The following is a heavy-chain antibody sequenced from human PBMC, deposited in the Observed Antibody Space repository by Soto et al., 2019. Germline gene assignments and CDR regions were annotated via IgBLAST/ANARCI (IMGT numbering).Heavy chain of an antibody. CDR3: AKYSDVAYYFDY. D-gene: IGHD2-15*01. J-gene: IGHJ4*02. CDR1: GFTFSSYG. V-gene: IGHV3-30*18. CDR2: ISYDGSNK. Sequence: RGGSLRLSCAASGFTFSSYGMHWVRQAPGKGLEWVAVISYDGSNKYYADSVKGRFTISRDNSKNTLYLQMNSLRAEDTAVYYCAKYSDVAYYFDYWGQGTLVTVSS.